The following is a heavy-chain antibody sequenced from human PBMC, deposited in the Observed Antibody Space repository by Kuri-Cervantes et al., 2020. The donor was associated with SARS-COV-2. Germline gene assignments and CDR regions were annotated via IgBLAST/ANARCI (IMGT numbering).Heavy chain of an antibody. D-gene: IGHD3-3*01. Sequence: GGSLRLSCTASGFTFGDYAMTWVRQAPGKGLEWVGFIRSKAYGGTTEYAASVKGRFTISRDDSKSIAYLQMNSLKTEDTAVYYCTRVPTYYDFWSGSFYYYGMDVWGQGTTVTVSS. CDR1: GFTFGDYA. V-gene: IGHV3-49*04. J-gene: IGHJ6*02. CDR3: TRVPTYYDFWSGSFYYYGMDV. CDR2: IRSKAYGGTT.